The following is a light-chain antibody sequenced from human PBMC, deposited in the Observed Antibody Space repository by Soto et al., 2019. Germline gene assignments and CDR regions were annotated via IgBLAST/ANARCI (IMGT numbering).Light chain of an antibody. J-gene: IGKJ1*01. Sequence: DIQMTQSPSSLSASVGDRVTITCRSSREISTYLNWYQQKPGKAPKLLIYAASSLQSGVPSRFSGSESETDFTLTISSLQPEDFANYSCQQSYSTTWTFGQGTKVDIK. CDR3: QQSYSTTWT. CDR2: AAS. V-gene: IGKV1-39*01. CDR1: REISTY.